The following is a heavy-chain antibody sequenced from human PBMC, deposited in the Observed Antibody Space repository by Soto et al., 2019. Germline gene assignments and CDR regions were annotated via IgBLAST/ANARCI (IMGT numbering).Heavy chain of an antibody. CDR1: GFTFTNAW. D-gene: IGHD3-22*01. CDR3: TTDSYSTIIIVRFDY. J-gene: IGHJ4*01. Sequence: GGSLRLSCAASGFTFTNAWINWVRQAPGKGLEWVGRIKSKTDGGTTDYAEPVKGRFAISRDDSNNMVYLQMNSLKIEDTAVYYCTTDSYSTIIIVRFDYWGHGTLVTVS. CDR2: IKSKTDGGTT. V-gene: IGHV3-15*07.